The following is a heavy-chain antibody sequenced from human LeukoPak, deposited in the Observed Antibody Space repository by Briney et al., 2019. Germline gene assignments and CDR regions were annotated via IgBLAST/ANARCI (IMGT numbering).Heavy chain of an antibody. J-gene: IGHJ4*02. CDR2: INTDGSIR. V-gene: IGHV3-74*01. Sequence: GGSLRLSCAASGFTFRSKWVHWVRQAPGKGLVWVSRINTDGSIRSYADSVKGRFTISRDNAKNTLYLEMNSLRVEDTAVYYCVRDLEIVTTPAGITPGDDFDYWGQGALVTVSA. CDR3: VRDLEIVTTPAGITPGDDFDY. D-gene: IGHD1-1*01. CDR1: GFTFRSKW.